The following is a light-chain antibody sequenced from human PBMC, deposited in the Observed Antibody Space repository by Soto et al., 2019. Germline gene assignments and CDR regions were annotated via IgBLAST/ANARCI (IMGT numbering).Light chain of an antibody. J-gene: IGKJ3*01. CDR3: QQSYSTPFT. CDR2: AAS. Sequence: DIQMTQSPSSLSASVGDRVTITCRASQSISTYLNWYQQKPGNAPELLIYAASSLQGGVPSRFSGSGSGTDFTLTISSLQPEDFATYYCQQSYSTPFTFVPGTEVDIK. CDR1: QSISTY. V-gene: IGKV1-39*01.